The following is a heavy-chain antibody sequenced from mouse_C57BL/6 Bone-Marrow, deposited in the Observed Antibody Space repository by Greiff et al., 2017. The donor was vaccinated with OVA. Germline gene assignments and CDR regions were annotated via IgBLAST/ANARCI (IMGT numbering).Heavy chain of an antibody. Sequence: QVQLQQSGPGLVQPSQSLSITCTASGFSLTSYGVHWVRQSPGKGLEWLGVIWSGGSTDYNAAFIPRRSTSNDNSKHHIFLKTDSLQADDTAIDYCDSHDYDVLYAMDYWGQGTSVTVSS. V-gene: IGHV2-2*01. D-gene: IGHD2-4*01. CDR1: GFSLTSYG. CDR3: DSHDYDVLYAMDY. CDR2: IWSGGST. J-gene: IGHJ4*01.